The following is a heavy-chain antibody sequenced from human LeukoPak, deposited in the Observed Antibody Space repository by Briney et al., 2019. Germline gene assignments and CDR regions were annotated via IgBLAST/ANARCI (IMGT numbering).Heavy chain of an antibody. CDR3: ARSQSQSGSYRYYFAY. Sequence: SETLSLTCSVSGVSVGSAGYYWTWIRQPPGKGLEWIGYVYYSGNSNYNPILKSRVTMSLDPSNNQFSLRLSSVTAADTAVYYCARSQSQSGSYRYYFAYWDQGTLVAVSS. V-gene: IGHV4-61*08. D-gene: IGHD3-16*02. CDR1: GVSVGSAGYY. J-gene: IGHJ4*02. CDR2: VYYSGNS.